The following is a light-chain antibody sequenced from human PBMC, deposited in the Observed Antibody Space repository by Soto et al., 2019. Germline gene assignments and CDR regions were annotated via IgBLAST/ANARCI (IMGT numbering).Light chain of an antibody. Sequence: EIVMTQSPATLSVFPGERATRSCRASQSVSTNLAWYQQKPGQAPRLLIYGASARATGIPARFSGSGSGTEFTLTISSLQSEDFAVYYCHQYNNWPPYTFGQGTKLEIK. CDR1: QSVSTN. CDR3: HQYNNWPPYT. CDR2: GAS. J-gene: IGKJ2*01. V-gene: IGKV3-15*01.